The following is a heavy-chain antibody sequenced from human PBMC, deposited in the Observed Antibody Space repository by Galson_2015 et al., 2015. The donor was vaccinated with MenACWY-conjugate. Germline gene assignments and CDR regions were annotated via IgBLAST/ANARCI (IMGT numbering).Heavy chain of an antibody. D-gene: IGHD2-21*02. CDR1: GFTFSSYS. CDR3: AKGAVTAISYLDY. J-gene: IGHJ4*02. Sequence: SLRLSCAASGFTFSSYSMNWVRQAPGKGLEWVALVSYDGTKKYYGDSVEGRFTISKDNSKNQFYLQMNSLRPEDTGVYYCAKGAVTAISYLDYWGQGALVTVSS. V-gene: IGHV3-30*18. CDR2: VSYDGTKK.